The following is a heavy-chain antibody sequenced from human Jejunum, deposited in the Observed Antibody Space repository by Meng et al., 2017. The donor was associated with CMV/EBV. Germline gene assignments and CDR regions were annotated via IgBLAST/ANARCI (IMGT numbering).Heavy chain of an antibody. CDR2: IYYNGNT. CDR3: ARDPYGGNSGIDY. V-gene: IGHV4-31*02. CDR1: GYSIRSPNNY. J-gene: IGHJ4*02. D-gene: IGHD4-23*01. Sequence: SGYSIRSPNNYWSWIRQHPVKGLEWIGYIYYNGNTFYNPSLQSRFTMSVDTSKNQFSLHLDSVTAADTAVYYCARDPYGGNSGIDYWGQGTLVTVSS.